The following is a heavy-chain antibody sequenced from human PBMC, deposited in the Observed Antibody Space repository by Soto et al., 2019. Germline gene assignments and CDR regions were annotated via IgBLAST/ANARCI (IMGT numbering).Heavy chain of an antibody. J-gene: IGHJ3*02. CDR2: IIPILGIA. D-gene: IGHD2-2*01. CDR1: GGTFSSYT. CDR3: ARDIALDCSSTSCTGDAFDI. V-gene: IGHV1-69*04. Sequence: GASVKVSCKASGGTFSSYTISWARQAPGQGLEWIGRIIPILGIANYAQKFQGRVTITADKSTSTAYMELSSLRSEDTAVYYCARDIALDCSSTSCTGDAFDIWGQGTMVTVSS.